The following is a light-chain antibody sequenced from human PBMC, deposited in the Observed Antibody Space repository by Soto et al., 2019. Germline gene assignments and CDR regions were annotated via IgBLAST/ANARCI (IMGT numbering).Light chain of an antibody. Sequence: QPVLTQPTSASASLGASVTLTCTLSSGYSNYKVDWYQQRPGKGTRFGMRVGTGGIVGSKGDGITDRFSVLYSGLNRYLTVKNIQEEYESDDHCGADHGSGSNRDVVLGGGTKGTVL. V-gene: IGLV9-49*01. CDR3: GADHGSGSNRDVV. J-gene: IGLJ2*01. CDR2: VGTGGIVG. CDR1: SGYSNYK.